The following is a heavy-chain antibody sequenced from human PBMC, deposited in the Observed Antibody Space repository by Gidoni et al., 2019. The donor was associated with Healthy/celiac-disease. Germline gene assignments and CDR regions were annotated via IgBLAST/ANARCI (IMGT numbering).Heavy chain of an antibody. CDR2: IYYSRNT. D-gene: IGHD2-15*01. CDR1: GGSINSYY. Sequence: QVQLQESGPGLVKPSETLSLTCTVSGGSINSYYWSWIRQPPGKGLEWIGYIYYSRNTNYNPSLKSRVTISVDTSKNQFSLKLSSVTAADTAVYYCARGDGGKYYWGQGTLVTVSS. J-gene: IGHJ4*02. CDR3: ARGDGGKYY. V-gene: IGHV4-59*01.